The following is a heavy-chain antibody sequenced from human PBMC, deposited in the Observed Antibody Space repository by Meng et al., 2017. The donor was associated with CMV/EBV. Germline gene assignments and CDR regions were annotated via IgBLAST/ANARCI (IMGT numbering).Heavy chain of an antibody. CDR2: ISSSSSYI. Sequence: FSCYGITWVRQDPGKGLEWVSSISSSSSYIYYADSVKGRFTISRDNAKNSLYLQMNSLRAEDTAVYYCARDLGGCSSTSCYKGWFDPWGQGTLVTVSS. D-gene: IGHD2-2*02. J-gene: IGHJ5*02. CDR1: FSCYG. V-gene: IGHV3-21*01. CDR3: ARDLGGCSSTSCYKGWFDP.